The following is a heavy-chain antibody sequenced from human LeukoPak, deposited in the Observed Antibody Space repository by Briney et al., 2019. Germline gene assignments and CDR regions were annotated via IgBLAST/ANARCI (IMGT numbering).Heavy chain of an antibody. CDR2: THHSGSS. V-gene: IGHV4-4*02. CDR1: GDSVSYDNW. D-gene: IGHD2-21*01. CDR3: ARHHYFALAY. Sequence: PSGTLSLTCAVSGDSVSYDNWWSWVRQPPGKGLEWIGETHHSGSSNYNPSLKSRVTVPVDKSKNQVSLSLTSVTAADTAVYYCARHHYFALAYWGQGTLVTVSS. J-gene: IGHJ4*02.